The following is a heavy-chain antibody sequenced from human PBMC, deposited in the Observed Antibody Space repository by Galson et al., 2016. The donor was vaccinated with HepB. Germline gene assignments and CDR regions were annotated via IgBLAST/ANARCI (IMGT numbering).Heavy chain of an antibody. CDR2: MSPNSGDT. CDR3: VRGVLWGPNY. J-gene: IGHJ4*02. Sequence: SVKVSCKASGYTFTSYDINWVRQATGQGPEWMGWMSPNSGDTKYAQKFQGRVTMTRNTSVNTAFIELSSLRSEDTAIYYCVRGVLWGPNYWGPGTLVTVSS. CDR1: GYTFTSYD. V-gene: IGHV1-8*01. D-gene: IGHD3-16*01.